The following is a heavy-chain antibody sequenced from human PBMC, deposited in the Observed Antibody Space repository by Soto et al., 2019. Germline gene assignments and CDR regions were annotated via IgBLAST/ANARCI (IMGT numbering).Heavy chain of an antibody. CDR3: ARGGSSSNFSYYYGMDV. V-gene: IGHV1-2*02. CDR2: INPNSGNT. CDR1: GYTFTGYY. D-gene: IGHD6-6*01. Sequence: ASVKVSCKASGYTFTGYYMHWVRQAPGQGLEWMGWINPNSGNTKYSQKFQGRVTITRDTSASTAYMELSSLRSEDTAVYYCARGGSSSNFSYYYGMDVWGQGTTVTVSS. J-gene: IGHJ6*02.